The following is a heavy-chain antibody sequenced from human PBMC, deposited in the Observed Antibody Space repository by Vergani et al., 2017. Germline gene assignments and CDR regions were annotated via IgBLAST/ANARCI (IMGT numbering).Heavy chain of an antibody. V-gene: IGHV4-34*01. CDR2: INHSGST. CDR3: AREDVRWYNWNRPGGFDY. D-gene: IGHD1-20*01. CDR1: GGSFSGYY. Sequence: QVPLQQWGAGLLTPSETLYLTCAVYGGSFSGYYWSWIRQPPGKGLEWIGEINHSGSTNYNPSLKSRVTISVDTSKNQFSLKLSSVTAADTAVYYCAREDVRWYNWNRPGGFDYWGQGTLVTVSS. J-gene: IGHJ4*02.